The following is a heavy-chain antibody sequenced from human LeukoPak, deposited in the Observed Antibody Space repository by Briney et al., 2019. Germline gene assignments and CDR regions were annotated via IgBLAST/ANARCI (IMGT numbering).Heavy chain of an antibody. CDR2: ISGSAGTT. CDR1: GFNFSSSS. CDR3: AKLTST. J-gene: IGHJ4*02. Sequence: GGSLRLSCAASGFNFSSSSMSWVRQAPGKGLEWVSAISGSAGTTYYADSVKGRFTISRDNSKNTLYLEMNSLRAEDSAVYYCAKLTSTWGQGTLVTVSS. V-gene: IGHV3-23*01.